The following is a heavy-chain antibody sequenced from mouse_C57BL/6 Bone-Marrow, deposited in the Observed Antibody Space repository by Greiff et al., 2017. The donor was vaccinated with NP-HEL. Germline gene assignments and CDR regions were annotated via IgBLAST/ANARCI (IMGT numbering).Heavy chain of an antibody. J-gene: IGHJ3*01. CDR2: FYPGDGDT. Sequence: QVHVKQSGPELVKPGASVQISCKASGYAFSSSWMNWVKQRPGKGLEWIGRFYPGDGDTNYNGKFKGKATLTADKSSSTAYMQLSSLTSEDSAVYFCASPNGYYAWFAYWGEGTLVTVSA. CDR3: ASPNGYYAWFAY. CDR1: GYAFSSSW. V-gene: IGHV1-82*01. D-gene: IGHD2-3*01.